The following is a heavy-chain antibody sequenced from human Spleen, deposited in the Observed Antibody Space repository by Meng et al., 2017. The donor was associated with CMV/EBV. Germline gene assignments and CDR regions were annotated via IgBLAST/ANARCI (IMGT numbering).Heavy chain of an antibody. CDR3: ARDLAAMGFDP. D-gene: IGHD2-2*01. J-gene: IGHJ5*02. Sequence: TVTGGSISSGSYYWSWIRQHPGKGLEWIGSIYYSGSTYYNPSLKSRVTISVDTSKNQFSLKLSSVTAADTAVYYCARDLAAMGFDPWGQGTLVTVSS. CDR2: IYYSGST. CDR1: GGSISSGSYY. V-gene: IGHV4-31*03.